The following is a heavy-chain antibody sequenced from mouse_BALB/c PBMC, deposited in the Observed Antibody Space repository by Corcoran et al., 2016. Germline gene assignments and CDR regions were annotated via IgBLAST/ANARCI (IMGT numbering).Heavy chain of an antibody. J-gene: IGHJ3*01. CDR1: GYTFTSYV. CDR2: INPYNDGT. Sequence: EVQLQQSGPELVKPGASVKMSCKASGYTFTSYVMHWVKQKPGQGLEWIGYINPYNDGTKYNEKFKGKATLTSDKSSSTAYMELSSLTSEDSAVYYCAKDYRYDDGAWFAYWGQGTLVTVSA. D-gene: IGHD2-14*01. V-gene: IGHV1S136*01. CDR3: AKDYRYDDGAWFAY.